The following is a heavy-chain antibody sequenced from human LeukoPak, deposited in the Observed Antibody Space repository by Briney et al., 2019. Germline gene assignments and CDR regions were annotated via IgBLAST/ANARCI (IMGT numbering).Heavy chain of an antibody. J-gene: IGHJ4*02. CDR1: GFTFSSYG. V-gene: IGHV3-21*01. CDR3: ARYPGIAAAGY. D-gene: IGHD6-13*01. Sequence: GGSLGLSCAASGFTFSSYGMNWVRQAPGKGLEWVSSISSSSYIYYADSVKGRFTISRDNAKNSLYLQMNSLRAEDTAVYYCARYPGIAAAGYWGQGTLVTVSS. CDR2: ISSSSYI.